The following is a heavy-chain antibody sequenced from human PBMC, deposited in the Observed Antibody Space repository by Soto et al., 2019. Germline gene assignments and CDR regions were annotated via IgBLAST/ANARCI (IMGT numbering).Heavy chain of an antibody. CDR1: GYVFTSHA. Sequence: ASVKVSCKASGYVFTSHAMHWVRQAPGQRLEWMGWINVANGNTNYAQKFQGRVTITADESTSTAYMELSSLRSEDTAVYYCARVRGYYYDSSGYPTRDPYYYYYGMDVWGQGTTVTVSS. J-gene: IGHJ6*02. CDR3: ARVRGYYYDSSGYPTRDPYYYYYGMDV. D-gene: IGHD3-22*01. V-gene: IGHV1-3*01. CDR2: INVANGNT.